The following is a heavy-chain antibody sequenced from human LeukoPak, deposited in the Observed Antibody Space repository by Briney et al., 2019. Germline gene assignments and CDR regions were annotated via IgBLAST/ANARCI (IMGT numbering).Heavy chain of an antibody. CDR1: GYTFTGYY. Sequence: ASVKVSCKASGYTFTGYYMHWVRQAPGQGLEWMGWINPNSGGTNYAQKFQGRVTMTRDTSISTAYMELSRLRSDDTAVYYCARDQMGHNWFDPWGQGTLDTVSS. V-gene: IGHV1-2*02. J-gene: IGHJ5*02. CDR3: ARDQMGHNWFDP. D-gene: IGHD5-24*01. CDR2: INPNSGGT.